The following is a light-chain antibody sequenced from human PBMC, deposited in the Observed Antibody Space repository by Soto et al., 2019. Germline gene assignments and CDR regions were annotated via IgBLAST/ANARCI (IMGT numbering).Light chain of an antibody. CDR3: SSYTSRGALV. J-gene: IGLJ1*01. V-gene: IGLV2-14*01. CDR2: DVS. CDR1: SSDVGGYNY. Sequence: QSALTQPASVSGSPGQSITVSCTGTSSDVGGYNYVSWYQQHPGKAPKLMIYDVSNRPSGVSNRFSGSKSGNTASLTISGLRAEDEADYYCSSYTSRGALVFGTGTKLTVL.